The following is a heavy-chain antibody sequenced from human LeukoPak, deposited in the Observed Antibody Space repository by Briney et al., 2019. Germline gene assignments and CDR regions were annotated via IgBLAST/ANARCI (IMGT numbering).Heavy chain of an antibody. J-gene: IGHJ6*03. CDR2: ISSSGSTI. Sequence: GGSLRLSCAASGFTFSDYYMSWIRRAPGKGLEWVSYISSSGSTIYYADSVKGRFTISRDNAKNSLYLQMNSLRAEDTAVYYCARDLQLGGVYYYYYMDVWGKGTTVTVSS. CDR1: GFTFSDYY. V-gene: IGHV3-11*04. CDR3: ARDLQLGGVYYYYYMDV. D-gene: IGHD1-1*01.